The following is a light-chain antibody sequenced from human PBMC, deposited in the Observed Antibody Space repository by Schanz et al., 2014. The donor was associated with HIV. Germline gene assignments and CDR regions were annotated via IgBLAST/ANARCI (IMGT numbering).Light chain of an antibody. CDR3: LQHNAYPLT. CDR1: QGIKND. Sequence: DIQLTQSPSSLSASVGDRVTITCRSSQGIKNDLDWYQQQPGKAPKRLIYAAFSLHSGVPSRFVGGGSGTEFTLTISGLQPEDFATYYCLQHNAYPLTFGQGTRLDI. V-gene: IGKV1-17*01. J-gene: IGKJ5*01. CDR2: AAF.